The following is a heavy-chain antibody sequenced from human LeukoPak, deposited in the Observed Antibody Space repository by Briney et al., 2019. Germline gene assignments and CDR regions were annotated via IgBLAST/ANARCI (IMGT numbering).Heavy chain of an antibody. J-gene: IGHJ4*02. D-gene: IGHD5-24*01. CDR3: ARDRYGDGFAHFDY. CDR1: GYTFTSYA. Sequence: ASVKVSCRASGYTFTSYAMHWVRQAPGQGLEWMGWITPSGGAYYPQKFQGRVAITRDTSITTAYMDLSRLTSDDTAVYYCARDRYGDGFAHFDYWGQGALVTLSS. CDR2: ITPSGGA. V-gene: IGHV1-2*02.